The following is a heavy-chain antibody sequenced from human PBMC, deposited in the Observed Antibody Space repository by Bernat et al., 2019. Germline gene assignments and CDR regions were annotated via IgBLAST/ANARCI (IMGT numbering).Heavy chain of an antibody. Sequence: EVQLVESGGGLVQPGGSLRLSCAASGFTFSSYEMNWVRQAPGKGPEGVSYISSSGSTIYYADSVKGRFTISRDNAKNSLYLQMNSLRAEDTAVYYCAREALSEQWLVPDFDYWGQGTLVTVSS. J-gene: IGHJ4*02. CDR3: AREALSEQWLVPDFDY. CDR2: ISSSGSTI. CDR1: GFTFSSYE. V-gene: IGHV3-48*03. D-gene: IGHD6-19*01.